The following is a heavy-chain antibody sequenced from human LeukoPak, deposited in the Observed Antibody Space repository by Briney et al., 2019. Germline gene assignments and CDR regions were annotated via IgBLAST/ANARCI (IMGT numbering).Heavy chain of an antibody. CDR1: GFTFSSYA. D-gene: IGHD1-26*01. Sequence: GGSLRLSCAASGFTFSSYAMSWVRQAPGKGLEWVSTISGSGGSTYYADSVKGRFTISRDNSKNTLYLQMNSLRAEDAAVYYCAEGSGSSFFSYWGQGTLVTVSS. V-gene: IGHV3-23*01. J-gene: IGHJ4*02. CDR3: AEGSGSSFFSY. CDR2: ISGSGGST.